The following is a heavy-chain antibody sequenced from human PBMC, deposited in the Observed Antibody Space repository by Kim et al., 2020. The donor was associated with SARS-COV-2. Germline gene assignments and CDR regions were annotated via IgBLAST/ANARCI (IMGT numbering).Heavy chain of an antibody. V-gene: IGHV4-31*03. CDR2: IYYIGST. J-gene: IGHJ5*02. Sequence: SETLSLTCTVSGGSISSGGYYWNWIRQHPGKGLEWIGYIYYIGSTYYNPSLKSRVTISLDTSKNQFSLKLSSVTAADTAVYYCVTQRGRLYDFWSGPGWFDPWGQGTLVTVSS. CDR1: GGSISSGGYY. D-gene: IGHD3-3*01. CDR3: VTQRGRLYDFWSGPGWFDP.